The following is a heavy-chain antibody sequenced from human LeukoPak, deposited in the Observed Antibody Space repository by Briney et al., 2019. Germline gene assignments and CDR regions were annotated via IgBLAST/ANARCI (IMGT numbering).Heavy chain of an antibody. CDR3: ARDYYDSSGYSVDHDY. CDR1: GFTFSSYA. D-gene: IGHD3-22*01. CDR2: ISYDGSNK. Sequence: GGSLRLSCAASGFTFSSYAMHWVRQAPAQGLAWVAVISYDGSNKYYADSVKGRFTISRDNSKNTLYLQMNSLRAEDTAVYYCARDYYDSSGYSVDHDYWGQGTLVTVSS. J-gene: IGHJ4*02. V-gene: IGHV3-30-3*01.